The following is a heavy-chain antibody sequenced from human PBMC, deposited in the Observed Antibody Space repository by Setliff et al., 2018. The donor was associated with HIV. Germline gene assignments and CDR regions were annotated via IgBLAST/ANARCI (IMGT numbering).Heavy chain of an antibody. CDR2: ISSSSSSI. CDR1: EFTVSSNY. V-gene: IGHV3-48*04. CDR3: ARGWFDS. J-gene: IGHJ5*01. Sequence: PGGSLRLSCAASEFTVSSNYMSWVRQAPGKGLEWVSYISSSSSSIYYGDSVKGRFTISRDNAKSTVYLQMGSLSADDTAVYYCARGWFDSWGQGTLVTVSS.